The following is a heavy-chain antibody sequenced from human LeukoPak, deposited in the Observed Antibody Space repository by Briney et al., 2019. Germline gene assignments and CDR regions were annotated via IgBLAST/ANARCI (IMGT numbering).Heavy chain of an antibody. J-gene: IGHJ6*03. D-gene: IGHD3-10*01. Sequence: PSETLSLTXAVYGGSFSGYYWSWIRQPPGKGLEWIGEINHSGSTNYNPSLKSRVTISVDTSKNQFSLKLSSVTAADTAVYYCAREPNYGSGIFYYYYYMDVWGKGTTVTVSS. CDR2: INHSGST. CDR3: AREPNYGSGIFYYYYYMDV. V-gene: IGHV4-34*01. CDR1: GGSFSGYY.